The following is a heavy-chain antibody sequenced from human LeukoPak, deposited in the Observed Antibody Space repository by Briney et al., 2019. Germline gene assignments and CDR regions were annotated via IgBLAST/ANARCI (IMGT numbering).Heavy chain of an antibody. CDR2: IYSGGST. Sequence: PGGSLRVSCAAPGFTLRSNYMSWVRQAPGKGLEWVSVIYSGGSTNYADSVKGRFTISRDNSKNTLYLQMNSLRAEDTAVYYCARDRREYYDSSGHKQGDYWGQGTLVSVSS. V-gene: IGHV3-53*01. D-gene: IGHD3-22*01. CDR1: GFTLRSNY. J-gene: IGHJ4*02. CDR3: ARDRREYYDSSGHKQGDY.